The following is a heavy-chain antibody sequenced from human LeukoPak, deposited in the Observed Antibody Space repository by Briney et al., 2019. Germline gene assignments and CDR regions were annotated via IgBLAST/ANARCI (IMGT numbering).Heavy chain of an antibody. CDR3: ARHVTISGPYDASDI. Sequence: SETLSPTCTVSGGSISSYYWSWIRQAPGKGLEWIGYIYYSGSTNYNPSLKSRVTISVDTSKNQFSLKLRSVTAADTAVYYCARHVTISGPYDASDIWGQGTMVTVSP. J-gene: IGHJ3*02. CDR2: IYYSGST. V-gene: IGHV4-59*08. CDR1: GGSISSYY. D-gene: IGHD5-24*01.